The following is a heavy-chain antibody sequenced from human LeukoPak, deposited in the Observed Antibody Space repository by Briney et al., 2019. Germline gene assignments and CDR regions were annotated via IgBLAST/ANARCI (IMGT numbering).Heavy chain of an antibody. V-gene: IGHV3-21*06. CDR2: IGPTGSDT. CDR1: GLTFSTSG. Sequence: SGGSLRLSCTASGLTFSTSGFNWVRQAPGEGREWVASIGPTGSDTYHADSIKGRFTISRDNANNFLYLQMNSLRAEDTAVYYCATETNGRHYDYWGQGTLLTVSS. D-gene: IGHD1-14*01. CDR3: ATETNGRHYDY. J-gene: IGHJ4*02.